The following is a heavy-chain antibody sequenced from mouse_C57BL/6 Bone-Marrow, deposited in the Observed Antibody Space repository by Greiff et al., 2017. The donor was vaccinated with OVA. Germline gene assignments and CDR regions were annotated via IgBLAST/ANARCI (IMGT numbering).Heavy chain of an antibody. Sequence: QVQLQQSGAELAKPGASVKLSCKASGYTFTSYWMHWVKQRPGQGLEWIGYINPSSGYTKYNQKFKDKATLTAEKSSSTAYMQLSSLTYEDSAVYYCARITTVVATDYAMDYWGQGTSVTVSS. CDR1: GYTFTSYW. CDR2: INPSSGYT. D-gene: IGHD1-1*01. V-gene: IGHV1-7*01. J-gene: IGHJ4*01. CDR3: ARITTVVATDYAMDY.